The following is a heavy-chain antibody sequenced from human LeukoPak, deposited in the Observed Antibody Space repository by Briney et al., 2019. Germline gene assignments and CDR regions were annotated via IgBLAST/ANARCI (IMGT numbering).Heavy chain of an antibody. CDR3: ARDGDYYHAFDI. V-gene: IGHV3-53*01. Sequence: GGSLRLSCAASGFTFSSYWMSWVRQAPGKGLEWVSVIYSGGSTYYADSVKGRFTISRDNSKNTLYLQMNSLRAEDTAVYYCARDGDYYHAFDIWGQGTMVTVSS. J-gene: IGHJ3*02. CDR2: IYSGGST. D-gene: IGHD3-22*01. CDR1: GFTFSSYW.